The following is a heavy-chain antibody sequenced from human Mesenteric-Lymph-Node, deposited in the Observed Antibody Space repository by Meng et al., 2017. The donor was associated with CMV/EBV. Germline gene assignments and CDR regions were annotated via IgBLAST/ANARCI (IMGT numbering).Heavy chain of an antibody. CDR1: GYRFTSYW. CDR2: IYPGDSDT. Sequence: GGSLRLSCKDSGYRFTSYWIGWVRQMPGKGLEWMGIIYPGDSDTRYSPSFQGQVTISADKSITTAYLQWSSLKASDTAMYYCARPDYDSSGYPSYFDYWGQGTLVTVSS. J-gene: IGHJ4*02. V-gene: IGHV5-51*01. CDR3: ARPDYDSSGYPSYFDY. D-gene: IGHD3-22*01.